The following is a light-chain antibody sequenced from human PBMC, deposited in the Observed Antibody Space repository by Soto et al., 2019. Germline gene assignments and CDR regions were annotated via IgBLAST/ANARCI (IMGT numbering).Light chain of an antibody. Sequence: DIVMTQSPDSLSGSLGERATINFKSSQSVLYSSNNKNYLAWYQQKPGQPPKLLIYWASTRESGVPDRFSGSGSGTDFTLTISSLQAEDVAVYYCQQYYSTLRTFGQGTK. J-gene: IGKJ1*01. V-gene: IGKV4-1*01. CDR3: QQYYSTLRT. CDR2: WAS. CDR1: QSVLYSSNNKNY.